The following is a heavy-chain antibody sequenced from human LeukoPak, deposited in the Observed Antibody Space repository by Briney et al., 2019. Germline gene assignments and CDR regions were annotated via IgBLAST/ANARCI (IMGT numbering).Heavy chain of an antibody. D-gene: IGHD6-13*01. CDR2: IYAGDSDT. CDR3: AREQQPYYYGMDV. V-gene: IGHV5-51*03. CDR1: GYTFTNYW. Sequence: KPGESLKISCKRSGYTFTNYWIGWVRQMPGKGLEWMGIIYAGDSDTKYSPSFQGQVTISADRSISTAYLQWSSLKASDTAIYYCAREQQPYYYGMDVWGQGTTVTVSS. J-gene: IGHJ6*02.